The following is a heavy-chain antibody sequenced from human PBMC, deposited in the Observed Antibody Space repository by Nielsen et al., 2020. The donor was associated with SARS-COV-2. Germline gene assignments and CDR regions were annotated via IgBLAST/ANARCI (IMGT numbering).Heavy chain of an antibody. Sequence: GESLKISCAASGFTFSSYGMHWVRQAPGKGLEWVSYISSSSSYTNYADSVKGRFTISRDNAKNSLYLQMNSLRAEDTAVYYCARDQSGYSSGWYVGYYFDYWGQGTLVTVSS. J-gene: IGHJ4*02. V-gene: IGHV3-21*05. CDR1: GFTFSSYG. CDR2: ISSSSSYT. D-gene: IGHD6-19*01. CDR3: ARDQSGYSSGWYVGYYFDY.